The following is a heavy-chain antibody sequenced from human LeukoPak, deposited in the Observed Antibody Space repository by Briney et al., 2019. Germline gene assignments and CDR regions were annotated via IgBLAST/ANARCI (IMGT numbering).Heavy chain of an antibody. J-gene: IGHJ3*02. D-gene: IGHD6-19*01. V-gene: IGHV3-23*01. CDR1: GFTFSSYG. CDR2: ISCGGGST. CDR3: APEGWWRVQPVLAALDT. Sequence: GGSLRLSCAASGFTFSSYGMSWVRQAPGKGLEWVSAISCGGGSTYYADSVKGRFTISRDNSKNTLYLQMNSLRAEDTAVYYRAPEGWWRVQPVLAALDTWGQ.